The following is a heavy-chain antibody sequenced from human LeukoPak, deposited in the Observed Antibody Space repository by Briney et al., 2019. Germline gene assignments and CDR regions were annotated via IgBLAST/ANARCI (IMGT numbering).Heavy chain of an antibody. J-gene: IGHJ5*02. CDR1: GGSISSSGSY. CDR2: IYYSGDT. Sequence: TSETLSLTCTVSGGSISSSGSYWGWIRQPPGKGLEWIGSIYYSGDTYNPSLKSRVTISVDTSKNQFSLNLTSVNAADTAVYYCARVMAARREDLNWFDPWGQGTLVTVSS. CDR3: ARVMAARREDLNWFDP. V-gene: IGHV4-39*07. D-gene: IGHD6-6*01.